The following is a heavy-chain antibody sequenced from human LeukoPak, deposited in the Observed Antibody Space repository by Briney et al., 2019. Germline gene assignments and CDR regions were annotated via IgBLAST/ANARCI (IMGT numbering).Heavy chain of an antibody. J-gene: IGHJ4*02. Sequence: GASVKVSCKASGYTFTSYGISWVRQAPGQGLEWMGWISAYNGNTNYALKLQGRVTMTTDTSTSTAYMELRSLRSDDTAVYYCATIMGYSSGWYEYYFDYWGQGTLVTVSS. CDR1: GYTFTSYG. CDR2: ISAYNGNT. D-gene: IGHD6-19*01. CDR3: ATIMGYSSGWYEYYFDY. V-gene: IGHV1-18*01.